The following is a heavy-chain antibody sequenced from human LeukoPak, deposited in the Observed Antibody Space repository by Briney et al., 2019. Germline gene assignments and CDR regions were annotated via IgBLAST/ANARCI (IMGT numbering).Heavy chain of an antibody. CDR3: AKDSTYYYGSGSFPHDY. J-gene: IGHJ4*02. Sequence: GGPLRLSCTASGFTFSSYAMSWVRQAPGKGLEWVSAISGSGGSTYYADSVKGRFTISRDNSKNTLYLQMNSLRAEDTAVYYCAKDSTYYYGSGSFPHDYWGQGTLVTVSS. CDR1: GFTFSSYA. D-gene: IGHD3-10*01. V-gene: IGHV3-23*01. CDR2: ISGSGGST.